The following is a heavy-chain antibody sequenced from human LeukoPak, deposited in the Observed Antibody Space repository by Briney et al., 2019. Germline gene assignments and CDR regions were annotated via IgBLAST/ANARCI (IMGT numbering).Heavy chain of an antibody. Sequence: GESLKISCKGSGYSLTSYWIGWVRQMPGKGLEWMGIIYPGDSDTRYSPSFQGQVTISADKSISTAYLQWSSLKASDTAMYYCARLGPKTPYYDYVWGSYRYDAFDIWGQGTMVTVSS. J-gene: IGHJ3*02. D-gene: IGHD3-16*02. CDR2: IYPGDSDT. CDR1: GYSLTSYW. CDR3: ARLGPKTPYYDYVWGSYRYDAFDI. V-gene: IGHV5-51*01.